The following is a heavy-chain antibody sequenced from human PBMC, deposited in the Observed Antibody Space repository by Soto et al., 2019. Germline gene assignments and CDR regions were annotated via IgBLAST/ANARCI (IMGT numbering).Heavy chain of an antibody. CDR2: IKSKTDGGTT. CDR3: TTLLPEVYGSSPRP. J-gene: IGHJ5*02. V-gene: IGHV3-15*01. Sequence: KSGGSLRLSCAASGFTFSNAWMSWVRQAPGKGLEWVGRIKSKTDGGTTDYAAPVKGRFTISRDDSKNTLYLQMNSLKTEDTAVYYCTTLLPEVYGSSPRPWGQGTLVTVSS. CDR1: GFTFSNAW. D-gene: IGHD3-10*01.